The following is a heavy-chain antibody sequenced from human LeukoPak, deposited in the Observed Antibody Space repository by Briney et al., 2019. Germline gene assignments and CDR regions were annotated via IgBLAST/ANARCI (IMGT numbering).Heavy chain of an antibody. V-gene: IGHV4-59*08. Sequence: SETLSLTCTVSGASITSYYWSWIRQPPGKALEWIGYIYYSGSTNYNPSLKSRVTISVDTSKNQFSLKLRSVTAADTAVYYCASDSSGYYNYWGQGTLVTVSS. J-gene: IGHJ4*02. CDR1: GASITSYY. CDR2: IYYSGST. CDR3: ASDSSGYYNY. D-gene: IGHD3-22*01.